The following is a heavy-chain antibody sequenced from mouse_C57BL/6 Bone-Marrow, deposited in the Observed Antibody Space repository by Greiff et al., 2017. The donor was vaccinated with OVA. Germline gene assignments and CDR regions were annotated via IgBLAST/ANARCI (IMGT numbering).Heavy chain of an antibody. CDR3: ARQAYDYAWFAY. CDR2: ISNGGGST. Sequence: EVKLVESGGGLVQPGGSLKLSCAASGFTFSDYYMYWVRQTPEKRLEWVAYISNGGGSTYYPDTVKGRFTISRDNAKNTLYLQMSRLKSEDTAMYYCARQAYDYAWFAYWGQGTLVTVSA. CDR1: GFTFSDYY. V-gene: IGHV5-12*01. J-gene: IGHJ3*01. D-gene: IGHD2-4*01.